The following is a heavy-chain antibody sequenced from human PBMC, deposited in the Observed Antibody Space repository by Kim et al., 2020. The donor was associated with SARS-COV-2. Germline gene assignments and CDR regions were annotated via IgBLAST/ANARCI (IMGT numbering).Heavy chain of an antibody. D-gene: IGHD3-22*01. CDR3: ALGFINYYEDAQYYYGMDV. V-gene: IGHV3-30-3*01. Sequence: GGSLRLSCAASGFTFSSYAMHWVRQAPGKGLEWVAVISYDGSNKYYADSVKGRFTISRDNSKNTLYLQMNSLRAEDTAVYYCALGFINYYEDAQYYYGMDVWGQGTTVTVSS. CDR1: GFTFSSYA. J-gene: IGHJ6*02. CDR2: ISYDGSNK.